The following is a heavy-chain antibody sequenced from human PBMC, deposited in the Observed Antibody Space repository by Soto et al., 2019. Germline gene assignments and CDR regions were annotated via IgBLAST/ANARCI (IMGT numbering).Heavy chain of an antibody. D-gene: IGHD1-26*01. V-gene: IGHV3-30*18. CDR2: ISYDGSNK. Sequence: QVQLVESGGGVVQPGRSLRLSCAASGFTFSSYGMHWVRQAPGEGLEWVAVISYDGSNKYYADSVKGRFTISRDNSKNTLYLQMNSLRAEDTAVYYCAKGGIVGGYYFDYWGQGTLVTVSS. J-gene: IGHJ4*02. CDR1: GFTFSSYG. CDR3: AKGGIVGGYYFDY.